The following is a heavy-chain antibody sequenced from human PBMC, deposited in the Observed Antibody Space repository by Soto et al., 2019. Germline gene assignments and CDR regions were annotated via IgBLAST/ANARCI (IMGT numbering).Heavy chain of an antibody. V-gene: IGHV3-30*18. CDR3: AKGGLPGWFDP. D-gene: IGHD2-2*01. J-gene: IGHJ5*02. CDR1: GFTFSSYG. CDR2: ISYDGSNK. Sequence: PGGSLRLSCAVSGFTFSSYGMKWARQAPGKGLEWVAVISYDGSNKYYADSVKGRFTISRDNSKNTLYLQMNSLRAEDTAVYYCAKGGLPGWFDPWGQGTLVTVS.